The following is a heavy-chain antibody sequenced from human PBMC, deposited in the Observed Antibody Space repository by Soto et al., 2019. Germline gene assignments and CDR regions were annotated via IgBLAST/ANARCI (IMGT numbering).Heavy chain of an antibody. CDR1: GFTFDDYA. CDR2: ISWNSGSI. D-gene: IGHD4-17*01. CDR3: AKDMYYRDYRYYFDY. Sequence: HPGGSLRLSCAASGFTFDDYAVHWVRQAPGKGLEWVSGISWNSGSIGYADSVKGRFTISRDNAKNSLYLQMNSLRAEDTALYYCAKDMYYRDYRYYFDYWGQGTLVTVSS. V-gene: IGHV3-9*01. J-gene: IGHJ4*02.